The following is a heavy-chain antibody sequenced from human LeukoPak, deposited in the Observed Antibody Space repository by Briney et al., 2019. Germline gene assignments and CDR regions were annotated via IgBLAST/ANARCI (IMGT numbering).Heavy chain of an antibody. J-gene: IGHJ6*04. D-gene: IGHD3-10*02. CDR1: GYSFTNYW. CDR3: AELGITMIGGV. V-gene: IGHV3-30*02. CDR2: IRYDGSNK. Sequence: GESLKISCKGSGYSFTNYWIAWVRQAPGKGLEWVAFIRYDGSNKYHADSVKGRFTISRDNAKNSLYLQMNSLRAEDTAVYYCAELGITMIGGVWGKGTTVTISS.